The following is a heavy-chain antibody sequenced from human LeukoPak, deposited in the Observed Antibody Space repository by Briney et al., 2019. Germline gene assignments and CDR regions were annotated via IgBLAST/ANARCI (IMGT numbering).Heavy chain of an antibody. D-gene: IGHD3-22*01. V-gene: IGHV3-9*01. CDR2: ISWNSGSI. Sequence: GRSLRLSCAASGFTFDDYAMHWVRQAPGKGLEWVSGISWNSGSIGYADSVKGRFTISRDNAKNSLYLQMNSLRAEDTALYYCAKEGWGYYDSSDNRYYFDYWGQGTLVTVSS. CDR3: AKEGWGYYDSSDNRYYFDY. CDR1: GFTFDDYA. J-gene: IGHJ4*02.